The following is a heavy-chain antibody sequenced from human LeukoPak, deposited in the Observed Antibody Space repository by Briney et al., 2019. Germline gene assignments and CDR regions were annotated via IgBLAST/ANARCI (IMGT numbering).Heavy chain of an antibody. CDR3: ARGRVVVVPAASSRKTHYYCYYMDV. CDR2: MNPNSGNT. Sequence: GASVNVSCKASGYTFTSYDINWVRQATGQGLEWMGWMNPNSGNTGYAQKFQGRVTMTRNTSISTAYMELSSLRSEDTAVYYCARGRVVVVPAASSRKTHYYCYYMDVWGKGTTVTVSS. V-gene: IGHV1-8*01. CDR1: GYTFTSYD. J-gene: IGHJ6*03. D-gene: IGHD2-2*01.